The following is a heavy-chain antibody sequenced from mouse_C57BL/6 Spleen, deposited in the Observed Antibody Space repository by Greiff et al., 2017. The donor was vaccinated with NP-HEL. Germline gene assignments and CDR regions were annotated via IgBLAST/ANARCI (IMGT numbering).Heavy chain of an antibody. V-gene: IGHV5-4*01. J-gene: IGHJ1*03. CDR2: ISDGGSYH. CDR1: GFTFSSYA. Sequence: DVKLVESGGGLVKPGGSLKLSCAASGFTFSSYAMSWVRQTPEKRLEWVATISDGGSYHYYPDNVKGRFTISRDNAKNNLYLQMSHLKSEDTAMYYCAKESSTVVARNWYFDVWGTGTTVTVSS. D-gene: IGHD1-1*01. CDR3: AKESSTVVARNWYFDV.